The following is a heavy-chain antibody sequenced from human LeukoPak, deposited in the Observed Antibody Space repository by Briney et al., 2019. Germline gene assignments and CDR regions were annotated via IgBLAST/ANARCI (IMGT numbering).Heavy chain of an antibody. CDR1: GGSLSGYH. V-gene: IGHV4-59*01. J-gene: IGHJ6*03. CDR3: ARVPRSYYYYYYMDV. Sequence: SETLSLTCNVSGGSLSGYHWSWIRQPPGKGLEWLGYIYYSGSSNYNPSLKSRVTMSADTSKHQFSLKLSSVTAADTAVYYCARVPRSYYYYYYMDVWGKGTTVTVSS. CDR2: IYYSGSS.